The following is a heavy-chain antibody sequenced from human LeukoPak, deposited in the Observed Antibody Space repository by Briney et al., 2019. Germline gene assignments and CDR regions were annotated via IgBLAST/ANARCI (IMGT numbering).Heavy chain of an antibody. D-gene: IGHD2-2*01. CDR2: ISYDGSNK. V-gene: IGHV3-30-3*01. CDR1: GFTFSSYA. J-gene: IGHJ3*02. CDR3: ARDAKDCSSTSCYGAFDI. Sequence: GGSLRLSCAASGFTFSSYAMHWVRQAPGKGLEWVAVISYDGSNKYYADSVKGRFTISRDNSKNMLYLQMNSLRAEDTAVYYCARDAKDCSSTSCYGAFDIWGQGTMVTVSS.